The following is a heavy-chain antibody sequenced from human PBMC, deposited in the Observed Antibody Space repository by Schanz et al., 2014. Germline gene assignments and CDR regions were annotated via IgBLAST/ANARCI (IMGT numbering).Heavy chain of an antibody. CDR3: VRLDVHDY. CDR2: ITNKPNNYNT. Sequence: EVQLLESGGGLVQPGGSLRLSCAASGFIFNDYYMNWIRQAPGKGLEWVGRITNKPNNYNTEYAASVKGRFTISRDESESSLYLQMDSLKTEDTAVYYCVRLDVHDYWGQGTLXTVSA. J-gene: IGHJ4*02. D-gene: IGHD3-16*01. CDR1: GFIFNDYY. V-gene: IGHV3-72*01.